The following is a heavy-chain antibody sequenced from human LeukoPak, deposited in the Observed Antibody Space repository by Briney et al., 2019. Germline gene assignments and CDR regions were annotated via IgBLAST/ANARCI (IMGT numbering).Heavy chain of an antibody. V-gene: IGHV1-46*01. D-gene: IGHD3-22*01. J-gene: IGHJ4*02. CDR3: ARDMFKSRTSAFITMIVVVINIPRALDY. CDR2: INPSGGST. Sequence: GASVKVSCKASGYTFTSYYVHWVRQAPGQGLEWMGIINPSGGSTSYAQKFQGRVTMTRDTSTSTVYMELSSLRSEDTAVYYCARDMFKSRTSAFITMIVVVINIPRALDYWGQGTLVTVSS. CDR1: GYTFTSYY.